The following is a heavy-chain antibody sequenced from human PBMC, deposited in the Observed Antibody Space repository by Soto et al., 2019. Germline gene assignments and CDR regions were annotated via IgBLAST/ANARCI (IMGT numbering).Heavy chain of an antibody. CDR3: ARAGYSYGYYYYYGMDV. V-gene: IGHV4-34*01. J-gene: IGHJ6*02. D-gene: IGHD5-18*01. Sequence: RSLTCAVYGGSFSGYYWSWIRQPPGKGLEWIGEINHSGSTNYNPSLKSRVTISVDTSKNQFSLKLSSVTAADTAVYYCARAGYSYGYYYYYGMDVWGQGTTVTVSS. CDR2: INHSGST. CDR1: GGSFSGYY.